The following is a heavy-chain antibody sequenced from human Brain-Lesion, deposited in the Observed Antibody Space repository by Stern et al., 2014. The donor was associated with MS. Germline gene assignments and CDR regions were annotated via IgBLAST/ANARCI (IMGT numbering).Heavy chain of an antibody. J-gene: IGHJ6*02. D-gene: IGHD2-2*01. CDR3: ARGRVVPGFQYYATDV. V-gene: IGHV4-61*02. CDR1: GGSISSGGYY. Sequence: VQLVESGPGLVKPSQTLSLSCTVSGGSISSGGYYWSWIRQPAGKGLEWIGRIFNSGSTRYHPSLKSRVTISLDTSTNQFSLRLNSMTAADTAVYYCARGRVVPGFQYYATDVWGQGTTVIVSS. CDR2: IFNSGST.